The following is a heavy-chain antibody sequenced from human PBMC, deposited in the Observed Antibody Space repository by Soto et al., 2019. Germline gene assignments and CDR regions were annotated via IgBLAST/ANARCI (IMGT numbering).Heavy chain of an antibody. D-gene: IGHD6-13*01. Sequence: QVQLVESGGGVVQPGRSLRLSCAASGFIFSDYAMHWVRQAPGKGLEWVAVISYGGDNKYYADSVRGRFAISRDNLKNTLDLQMNILNSEDTAVYHCAKARHSTSWYGLEADFWGQGTLVTVSS. V-gene: IGHV3-30*09. CDR1: GFIFSDYA. J-gene: IGHJ4*02. CDR2: ISYGGDNK. CDR3: AKARHSTSWYGLEADF.